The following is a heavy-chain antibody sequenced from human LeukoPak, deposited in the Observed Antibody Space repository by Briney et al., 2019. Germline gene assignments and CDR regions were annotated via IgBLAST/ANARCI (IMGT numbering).Heavy chain of an antibody. V-gene: IGHV4-38-2*01. CDR1: GYSISSGYY. CDR3: ARYYDFWSGYHRQGDAFDI. D-gene: IGHD3-3*01. CDR2: IYHSGST. J-gene: IGHJ3*02. Sequence: PSETLSLTCAVSGYSISSGYYWGWIRQPPGKGPEWIGSIYHSGSTYYNPSLKSRVTISVDTSKNQFSLKLSSVTAADTAVYYCARYYDFWSGYHRQGDAFDIWGQGTMVTVSS.